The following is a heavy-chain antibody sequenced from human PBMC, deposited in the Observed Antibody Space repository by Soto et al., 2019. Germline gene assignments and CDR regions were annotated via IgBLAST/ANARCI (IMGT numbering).Heavy chain of an antibody. CDR1: NGSVSSGTYS. CDR2: IYYSGTT. Sequence: KPSETLSLTCTVSNGSVSSGTYSWSWVRQPPGKGREWIGYIYYSGTTYYTPSLKSRLTMSMDRANDHFSLNLTSVTAADTAVYFCARGHYYYGMDVWGQGITVTVSS. CDR3: ARGHYYYGMDV. J-gene: IGHJ6*02. V-gene: IGHV4-30-2*01.